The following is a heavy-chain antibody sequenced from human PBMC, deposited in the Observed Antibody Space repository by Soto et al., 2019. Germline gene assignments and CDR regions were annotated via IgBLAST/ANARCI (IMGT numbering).Heavy chain of an antibody. J-gene: IGHJ6*01. Sequence: PGGSPRLSCAAYAFTFSSYDMHWFRQATGKGLEWVSAIGTAGDTYYPDSVKGRFTISRENAKNSMYLQMNSLRAEDTAVYYCARRGYTTGSRGNYYYYYGMEVWGQGTAVTVSS. D-gene: IGHD1-1*01. CDR2: IGTAGDT. V-gene: IGHV3-13*01. CDR3: ARRGYTTGSRGNYYYYYGMEV. CDR1: AFTFSSYD.